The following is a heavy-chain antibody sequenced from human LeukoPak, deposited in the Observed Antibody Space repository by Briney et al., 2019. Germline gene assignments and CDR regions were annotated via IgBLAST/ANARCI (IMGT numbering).Heavy chain of an antibody. CDR1: GFTFSDYY. D-gene: IGHD2-15*01. V-gene: IGHV3-11*01. Sequence: GGSLRLSCAVSGFTFSDYYMSWIRQAPGRGLEWVSYISSGGSTISHADSVKGRFTISRDNAENSLYLQMNSLRAEDTAVYFCAKSGGLSGAERLAMDVWGQGTTVTVSS. J-gene: IGHJ6*02. CDR2: ISSGGSTI. CDR3: AKSGGLSGAERLAMDV.